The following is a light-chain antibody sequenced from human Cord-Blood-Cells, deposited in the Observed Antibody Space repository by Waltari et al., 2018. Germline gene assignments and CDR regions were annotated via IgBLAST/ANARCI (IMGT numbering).Light chain of an antibody. CDR1: SSDVGSYNL. J-gene: IGLJ3*02. CDR3: CSYAGSSTWV. Sequence: QSALTQPASVSGPPGHSITISFTGTSSDVGSYNLDSWYQQHPGKAPKLMIYEGSKRPSGVSNRFSGSKSGNTASLTISVLQAEDEADYYCCSYAGSSTWVFGGGTKLTVL. CDR2: EGS. V-gene: IGLV2-23*01.